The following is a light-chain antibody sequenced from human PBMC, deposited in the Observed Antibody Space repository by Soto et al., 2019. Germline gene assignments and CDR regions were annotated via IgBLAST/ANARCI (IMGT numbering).Light chain of an antibody. V-gene: IGLV1-44*01. Sequence: QSVLTQPPSASGTPGQRVTISCSGSNSNVGSNTVDWYQQLPGTAPKLLIYHNNQRPSGVPDRLSGSKSDTSASLAISGLQSEDEADYYCAAWDDSLNAVVFGGGTQLTVL. J-gene: IGLJ2*01. CDR1: NSNVGSNT. CDR3: AAWDDSLNAVV. CDR2: HNN.